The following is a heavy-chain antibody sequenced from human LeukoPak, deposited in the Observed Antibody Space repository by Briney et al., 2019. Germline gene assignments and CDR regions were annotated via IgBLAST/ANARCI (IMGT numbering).Heavy chain of an antibody. V-gene: IGHV5-51*01. J-gene: IGHJ4*02. CDR1: GYSFAAYW. D-gene: IGHD2-21*02. CDR2: IYPGDSDT. CDR3: ARTYCGGDCYYSYFDY. Sequence: GESLKISCKASGYSFAAYWIGWVRQMPGKGLEWMGMIYPGDSDTRYSPSFQGQVTISADKSISTAYLLWSSLKASDTAMYYCARTYCGGDCYYSYFDYWGQGTLVTVSS.